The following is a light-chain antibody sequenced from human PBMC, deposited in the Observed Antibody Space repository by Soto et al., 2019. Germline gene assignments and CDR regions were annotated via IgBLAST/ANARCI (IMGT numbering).Light chain of an antibody. J-gene: IGKJ2*01. CDR2: AAS. CDR1: QSITNY. Sequence: DIQMTQSPSSLSVSVGDRVIITCRASQSITNYLNWYQQKPGKAPKLLVYAASSLQSGVPSRFSGNGSGTDFTLTISSLQPEDFVTYYCQQSDSYFYTFGQGTKLEIK. V-gene: IGKV1-39*01. CDR3: QQSDSYFYT.